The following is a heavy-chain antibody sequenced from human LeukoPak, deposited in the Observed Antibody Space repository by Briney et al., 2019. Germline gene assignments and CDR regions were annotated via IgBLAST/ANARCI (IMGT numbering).Heavy chain of an antibody. V-gene: IGHV3-30*02. D-gene: IGHD6-19*01. J-gene: IGHJ4*02. CDR3: AKGGTSGWFYFDY. CDR2: IRYDGSDH. Sequence: GGSLRLSCAASGFTFSGYGMHWVRQAPGKGLEWVTFIRYDGSDHYYTDSVKGRFTISRDTAKATLYLQMNSLIAEDTAVYYCAKGGTSGWFYFDYWAWEPWSPSP. CDR1: GFTFSGYG.